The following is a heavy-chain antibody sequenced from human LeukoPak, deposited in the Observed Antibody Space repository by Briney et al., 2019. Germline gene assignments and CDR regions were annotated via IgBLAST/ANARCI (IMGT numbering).Heavy chain of an antibody. CDR1: GGSISGYF. D-gene: IGHD3-10*01. CDR2: IHYSGTT. CDR3: ARYGITIVRGGKYYFDS. V-gene: IGHV4-59*08. Sequence: PSETLSLTCTVSGGSISGYFWSWIRQPPGKGLEWIGYIHYSGTTNYNPSLNSRVTISVDTSKNQFSLRLSSVTAADTVVYYCARYGITIVRGGKYYFDSWGQGTLVTVSS. J-gene: IGHJ4*02.